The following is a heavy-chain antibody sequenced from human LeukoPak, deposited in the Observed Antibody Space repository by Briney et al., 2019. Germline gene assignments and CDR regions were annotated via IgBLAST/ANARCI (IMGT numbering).Heavy chain of an antibody. Sequence: KPGGSLRLSCAASGFTFSSYSMNWVRQAPGKGLEWVGRIKSKTDGGTTDYAAPVKGRFTISRDDSKNTLYLQMNSLKTEDTAVYYCTTDRKVAAGQYYGDRPDGYHYYGMDVWGQGTTVTVSS. CDR2: IKSKTDGGTT. CDR3: TTDRKVAAGQYYGDRPDGYHYYGMDV. V-gene: IGHV3-15*01. D-gene: IGHD4-17*01. CDR1: GFTFSSYS. J-gene: IGHJ6*02.